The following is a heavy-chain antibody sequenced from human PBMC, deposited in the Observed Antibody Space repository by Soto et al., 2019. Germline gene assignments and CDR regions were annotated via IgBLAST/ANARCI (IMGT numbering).Heavy chain of an antibody. Sequence: NRACKAAGYTFHNFDLSWVRQAPGQGLEWMGWISPSNGQTIYAQNFHGRVTMTTDTSTATAHMELRSLISDDTAVYSCASVIMIFAVANLGSYVDYRG. J-gene: IGHJ4*03. V-gene: IGHV1-18*01. D-gene: IGHD3-3*01. CDR1: GYTFHNFD. CDR2: ISPSNGQT. CDR3: ASVIMIFAVANLGSYVDY.